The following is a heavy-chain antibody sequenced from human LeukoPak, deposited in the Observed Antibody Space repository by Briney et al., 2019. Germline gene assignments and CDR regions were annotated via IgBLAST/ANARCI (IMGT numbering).Heavy chain of an antibody. J-gene: IGHJ6*03. Sequence: PGGSLRLSCAASGFTFSSYSMNWVRQAPGKGLEWVSSISSSSSYIYYADSVKGRSTISRDNAKNSLYLQMNSLRAEDTAVYYCARGELLRLYYYYMDVWGKGTTVTVSS. CDR3: ARGELLRLYYYYMDV. V-gene: IGHV3-21*01. CDR2: ISSSSSYI. CDR1: GFTFSSYS. D-gene: IGHD1-26*01.